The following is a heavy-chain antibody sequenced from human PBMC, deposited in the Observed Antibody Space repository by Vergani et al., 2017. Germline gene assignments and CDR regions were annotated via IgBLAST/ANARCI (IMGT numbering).Heavy chain of an antibody. D-gene: IGHD6-19*01. CDR3: AKDQRSGIAMAAAFDY. CDR2: IQYDGSNK. J-gene: IGHJ4*02. CDR1: GFTFSSYG. V-gene: IGHV3-30*02. Sequence: QVQMVESGGGVVQPGRSLRLSCAASGFTFSSYGIHLVRQAPGKGLEWLAFIQYDGSNKYYADSVKGRFTISSDNSKKTLFLQMRSLKLEDTAVYYCAKDQRSGIAMAAAFDYWGQGTLVTVSS.